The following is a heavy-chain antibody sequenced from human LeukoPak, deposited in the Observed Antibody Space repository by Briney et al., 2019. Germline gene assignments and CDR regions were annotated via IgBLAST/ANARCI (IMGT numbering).Heavy chain of an antibody. V-gene: IGHV1-18*01. CDR1: GYTFTSYG. CDR2: ISAYNGNT. J-gene: IGHJ4*02. D-gene: IGHD6-13*01. CDR3: TRDLPYSSSWESIDY. Sequence: GASVKVSCKASGYTFTSYGISWVRQAPGQGLEWMRWISAYNGNTNYAQKLQGRVTMTTDTSTSTAYMELRSLRSDDTAVYYCTRDLPYSSSWESIDYWGQGTLVTVSS.